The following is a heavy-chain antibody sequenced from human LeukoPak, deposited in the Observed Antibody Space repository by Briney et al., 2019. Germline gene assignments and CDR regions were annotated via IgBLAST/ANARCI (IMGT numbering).Heavy chain of an antibody. CDR2: IYYSGST. V-gene: IGHV4-59*12. CDR3: VTYYYGSSAPKRNY. CDR1: GGSISSYY. Sequence: SETLSLTCIVSGGSISSYYWSWIRQPPGKGLEWIGYIYYSGSTNYNPSLKSRVTISVDTSKNQFSLKLSSVTAADTAVYYCVTYYYGSSAPKRNYWGQGILVTVSS. D-gene: IGHD3-22*01. J-gene: IGHJ4*02.